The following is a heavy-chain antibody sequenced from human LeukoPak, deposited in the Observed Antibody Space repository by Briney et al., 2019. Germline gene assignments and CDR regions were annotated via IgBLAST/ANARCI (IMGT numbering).Heavy chain of an antibody. D-gene: IGHD3-3*01. J-gene: IGHJ5*02. CDR1: GGSISSSFCY. CDR2: IYSSGST. Sequence: PSETLSLTCTVSGGSISSSFCYWGWLRQPPGKGLEWIGSIYSSGSTYYNPSLKSRFTISVDTSKNQFYLKLTSVTAADTAVYYCARYAFWSGYRFDPWGQGTLVTVSS. V-gene: IGHV4-39*07. CDR3: ARYAFWSGYRFDP.